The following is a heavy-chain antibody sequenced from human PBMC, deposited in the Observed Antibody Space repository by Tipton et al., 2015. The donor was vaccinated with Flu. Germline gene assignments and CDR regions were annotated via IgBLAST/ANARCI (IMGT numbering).Heavy chain of an antibody. CDR2: IGSAGDT. Sequence: QLVQSGGTLVQPRGSLRLSCAASGFTFSSYDIHWVRQPKGKGLEWVSAIGSAGDTYYVDSVKGRFTISRDNAKNSLYLQMNSLRVGDTAVYYCTRGPLPDSNWYNGLDVWGQGTTVTVSS. D-gene: IGHD6-13*01. CDR3: TRGPLPDSNWYNGLDV. CDR1: GFTFSSYD. V-gene: IGHV3-13*01. J-gene: IGHJ6*02.